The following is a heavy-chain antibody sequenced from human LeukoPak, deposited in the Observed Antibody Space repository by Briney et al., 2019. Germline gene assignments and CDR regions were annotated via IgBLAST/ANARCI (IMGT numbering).Heavy chain of an antibody. V-gene: IGHV4-38-2*02. CDR2: ISHSGST. CDR3: VRDDGIVVVPAAIRGAYFDY. J-gene: IGHJ4*02. CDR1: GYSISRGYY. Sequence: PSETLSLTCNVSGYSISRGYYWGWIRQPPGKGLEWIGRISHSGSTYYNPSLKSRVTISVDTSKNQFSLKLSSVTAADTAVYYCVRDDGIVVVPAAIRGAYFDYWGQGTLVTVSS. D-gene: IGHD2-2*02.